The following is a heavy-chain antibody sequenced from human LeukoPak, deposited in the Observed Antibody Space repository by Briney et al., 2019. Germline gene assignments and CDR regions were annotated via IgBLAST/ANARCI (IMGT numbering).Heavy chain of an antibody. D-gene: IGHD5-12*01. CDR2: INPSGGST. V-gene: IGHV1-46*01. CDR3: ANQEWLRFNLNAFDI. CDR1: GYTFTSYY. Sequence: ASVKVSCTASGYTFTSYYMHWVRQAPGQGLEWMGIINPSGGSTSYAQKFQGRVTMTRDMSTRTVYMELSSLRFEDTAVYYCANQEWLRFNLNAFDIWGQGTMVTVSS. J-gene: IGHJ3*02.